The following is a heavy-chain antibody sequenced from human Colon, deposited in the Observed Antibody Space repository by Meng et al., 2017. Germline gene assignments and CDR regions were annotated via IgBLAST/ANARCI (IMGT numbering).Heavy chain of an antibody. D-gene: IGHD1-26*01. CDR3: AREGGSRQLNY. CDR1: GGFTNSNF. J-gene: IGHJ4*02. Sequence: GSLSLTCTVSGGFTNSNFWTWVRQPAGKGLEWIGRFSGTESTSYTPSLQSRVAISVDASKNQVSLPLTSVTAADTAVYYCAREGGSRQLNYWGQGTLVTVSS. CDR2: FSGTEST. V-gene: IGHV4-4*07.